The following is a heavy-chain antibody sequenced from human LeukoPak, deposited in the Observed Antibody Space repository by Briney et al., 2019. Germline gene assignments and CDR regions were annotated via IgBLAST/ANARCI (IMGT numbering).Heavy chain of an antibody. Sequence: SGPTLVKPTQTLTLTCTFSGFSLSTSGVGVGWIRQPPGKALEWLALIYWNDDKRYSPSLKTRLTITKDTSKNQVVLTMTNTDPVDTATYYCVHKTYSSSLTGYWGQGTLVTVSS. V-gene: IGHV2-5*01. CDR1: GFSLSTSGVG. J-gene: IGHJ4*02. D-gene: IGHD6-13*01. CDR2: IYWNDDK. CDR3: VHKTYSSSLTGY.